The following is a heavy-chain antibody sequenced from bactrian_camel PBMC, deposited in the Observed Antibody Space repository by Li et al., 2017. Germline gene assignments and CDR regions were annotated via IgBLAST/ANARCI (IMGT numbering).Heavy chain of an antibody. V-gene: IGHV3S53*01. Sequence: HVQLVESGGGSVQAGGSLRLSCLASGFTISTGYMAWFRQRPGQEREGIAAIDSGGMTTYAYSVSGRFVVSKDNDNNTLYLQMNSLKPDDTGMYFCAADFVNKQLARYYDYWGQGTQVTVS. CDR2: IDSGGMT. CDR1: GFTISTGY. CDR3: AADFVNKQLARYYDY. J-gene: IGHJ4*01. D-gene: IGHD2*01.